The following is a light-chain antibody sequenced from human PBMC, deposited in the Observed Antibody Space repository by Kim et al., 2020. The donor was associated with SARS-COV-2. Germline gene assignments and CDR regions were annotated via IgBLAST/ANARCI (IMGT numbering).Light chain of an antibody. CDR1: QDIRND. CDR2: GAS. J-gene: IGKJ5*01. CDR3: LQHNTSPIT. V-gene: IGKV1-17*01. Sequence: DIQMTQSPSFLSASVGDRVTITCRASQDIRNDLGWYQQNPGRAPKRLIYGASSLQSGVPSRFSGSGSGTEFTLTISSLQPEDFATYFCLQHNTSPITFGQGTRLEIK.